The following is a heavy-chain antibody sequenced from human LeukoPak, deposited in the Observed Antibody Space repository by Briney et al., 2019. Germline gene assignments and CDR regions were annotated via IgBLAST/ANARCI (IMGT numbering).Heavy chain of an antibody. CDR2: IFHTGDT. CDR1: GVSITDYY. CDR3: ARHPLREGFDF. J-gene: IGHJ4*02. V-gene: IGHV4-59*08. Sequence: PSETLSLTCTVSGVSITDYYWSWIRQPPGKGLEWIAYIFHTGDTRYNPFLQSRIIISLDTSKNQFSLKLRSVTAADTALYYCARHPLREGFDFWGQGALVTVSS.